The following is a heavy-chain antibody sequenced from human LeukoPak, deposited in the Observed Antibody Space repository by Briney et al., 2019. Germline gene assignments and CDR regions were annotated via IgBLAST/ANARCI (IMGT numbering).Heavy chain of an antibody. CDR1: DGAIAVYS. CDR2: IYYSGDT. D-gene: IGHD3-10*01. V-gene: IGHV4-59*01. Sequence: PSETLSLTCTVSDGAIAVYSWSWIRHAPGKGMEWIGHIYYSGDTNYNPSLKSRVTVSVDTSKNQFSLKLTSVTAADTAVYYCVRGPYGSGISNWFDPWGQGTQVIVSS. J-gene: IGHJ5*02. CDR3: VRGPYGSGISNWFDP.